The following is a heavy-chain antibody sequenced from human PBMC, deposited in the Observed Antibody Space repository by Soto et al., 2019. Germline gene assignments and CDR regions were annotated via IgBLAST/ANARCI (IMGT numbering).Heavy chain of an antibody. Sequence: GGSLRLSCAASGFTFDDYAMHWVRQAPGKGLEWVSGISWNSGSIGYADSVKGRFTISRDNAKNSLYLQMNSLRAEDTALYYCAKDIGSGWYVAFDIWGQGTMVTVSS. CDR2: ISWNSGSI. J-gene: IGHJ3*02. V-gene: IGHV3-9*01. CDR3: AKDIGSGWYVAFDI. D-gene: IGHD6-19*01. CDR1: GFTFDDYA.